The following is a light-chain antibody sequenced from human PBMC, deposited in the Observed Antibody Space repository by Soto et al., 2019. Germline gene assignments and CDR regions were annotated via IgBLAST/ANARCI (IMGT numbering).Light chain of an antibody. CDR1: GSVVGAYDF. CDR2: DVS. J-gene: IGLJ2*01. Sequence: QSVLTQPRSVPGSPGQSVTISCTGTGSVVGAYDFVSWYQQHPGKAPKLMIYDVSKRPSGVPDRFSGSKSGNTASLTISGLQADDEADYYCCSFAGTSTVVFGGGTKVTVL. V-gene: IGLV2-11*01. CDR3: CSFAGTSTVV.